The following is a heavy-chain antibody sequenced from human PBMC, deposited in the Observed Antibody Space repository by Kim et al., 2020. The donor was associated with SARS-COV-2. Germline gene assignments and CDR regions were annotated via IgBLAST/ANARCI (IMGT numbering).Heavy chain of an antibody. CDR1: GFMFPDHA. CDR2: INWNSGNI. D-gene: IGHD3-22*01. V-gene: IGHV3-9*01. CDR3: AKGMTYYFDSSGHYGGGWYFYL. Sequence: GGSLRLSCAASGFMFPDHAMHWVRQTPGKGLEWVSGINWNSGNIGYADSVKGRFTISRDNAKNSLYLQMNSLRPEDTALYYCAKGMTYYFDSSGHYGGGWYFYLWGRGTLVTVSS. J-gene: IGHJ2*01.